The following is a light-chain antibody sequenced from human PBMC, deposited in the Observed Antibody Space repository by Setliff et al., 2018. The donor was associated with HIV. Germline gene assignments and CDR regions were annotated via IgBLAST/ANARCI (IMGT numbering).Light chain of an antibody. Sequence: SYELTQPPSVSVAPGKTAKITCGGNNIGGKSIHCYQQKPGQAPVLVIYYDSDRPSGIPERFSGSNSGNTATLTISRVEAGDEADYYCQVWDTSSDHPYVFGTGTKVTVL. CDR3: QVWDTSSDHPYV. V-gene: IGLV3-21*04. CDR1: NIGGKS. CDR2: YDS. J-gene: IGLJ1*01.